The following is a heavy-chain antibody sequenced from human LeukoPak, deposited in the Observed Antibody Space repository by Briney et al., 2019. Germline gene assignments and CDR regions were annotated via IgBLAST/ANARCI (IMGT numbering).Heavy chain of an antibody. CDR2: INHSGST. J-gene: IGHJ5*02. V-gene: IGHV4-34*01. D-gene: IGHD3-10*01. CDR3: ARGLRYYYGSGSRSNWFDP. Sequence: PSETLSLTCAVYGGSFSGYYWSWIRQPPGKGLEWIGEINHSGSTNYNPSLKSRVTISVDTSKSQFSLKLSSVTAADTAVYYCARGLRYYYGSGSRSNWFDPWGQGTLVTVSS. CDR1: GGSFSGYY.